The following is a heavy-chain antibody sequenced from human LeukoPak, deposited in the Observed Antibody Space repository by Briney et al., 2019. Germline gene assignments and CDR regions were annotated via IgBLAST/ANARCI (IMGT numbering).Heavy chain of an antibody. CDR2: VKQDGSEK. D-gene: IGHD6-13*01. Sequence: GGSLGLSCAASGFTFSSYWMSWVRQAPGKGLEWVANVKQDGSEKYYVDSVKGRFTISRDNAKNSLYLLRNSLRAGDTAVYYCASRSSSWFDYYYYGMDVWGQGTMVTVSS. V-gene: IGHV3-7*01. CDR1: GFTFSSYW. J-gene: IGHJ6*02. CDR3: ASRSSSWFDYYYYGMDV.